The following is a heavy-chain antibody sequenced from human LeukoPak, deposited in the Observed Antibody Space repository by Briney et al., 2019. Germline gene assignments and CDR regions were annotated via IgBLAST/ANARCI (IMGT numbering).Heavy chain of an antibody. V-gene: IGHV4-61*02. CDR3: ARDYYDSSGLNWFDP. CDR2: IYTSGST. CDR1: GGSISSGSYY. D-gene: IGHD3-22*01. J-gene: IGHJ5*02. Sequence: SQTLSLTCTVSGGSISSGSYYWSWIRQPAGKGLEWIGRIYTSGSTNYNPSLKSRVTISVDTSKNQFSLKPSSVTAADTAVYYCARDYYDSSGLNWFDPWGQGTLVTVSS.